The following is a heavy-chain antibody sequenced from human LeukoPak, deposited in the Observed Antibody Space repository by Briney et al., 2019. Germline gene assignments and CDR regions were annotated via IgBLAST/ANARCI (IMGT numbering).Heavy chain of an antibody. CDR3: AMALDTPVSY. D-gene: IGHD2-8*01. CDR1: GFTFSSYS. CDR2: ISSSSSYI. Sequence: PGGSLRLSCAASGFTFSSYSMNWVRQAPGKGLEWVSSISSSSSYIYYADSVKGRFTISRDNAKNSLYLQMNSLRAKDTAVYYCAMALDTPVSYWGQGTLVTVSS. V-gene: IGHV3-21*01. J-gene: IGHJ4*02.